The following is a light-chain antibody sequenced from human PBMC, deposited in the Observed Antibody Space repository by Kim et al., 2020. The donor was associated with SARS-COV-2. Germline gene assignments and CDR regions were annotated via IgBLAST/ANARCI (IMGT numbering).Light chain of an antibody. CDR1: SSSLASNY. V-gene: IGLV6-57*03. CDR2: EDN. J-gene: IGLJ3*02. CDR3: QSYDTNNWV. Sequence: TISCTRSSSSLASNYVQWYQQRPDSAPATVIYEDNQRPSGVSDRFSGSIDSSSNSASLTISGLRTEDEADYYCQSYDTNNWVFGGRTKLTVL.